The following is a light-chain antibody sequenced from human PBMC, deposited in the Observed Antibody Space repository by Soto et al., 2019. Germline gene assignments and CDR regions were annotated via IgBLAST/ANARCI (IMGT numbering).Light chain of an antibody. CDR1: QSISSW. V-gene: IGKV1-39*01. CDR3: HQTDSTPYT. CDR2: DAS. Sequence: TQPSESRSTLSASEGDREGMTLGASQSISSWLAWYQQKPGKAPRLLIYDASSLLSGVPSRFSGSGSGTEFSLSIASLQPEDFSTYYYHQTDSTPYTFGQGTKVDIK. J-gene: IGKJ2*01.